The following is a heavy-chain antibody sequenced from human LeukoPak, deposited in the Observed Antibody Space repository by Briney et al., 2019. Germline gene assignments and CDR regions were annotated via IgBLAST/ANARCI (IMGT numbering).Heavy chain of an antibody. Sequence: ASVKVSCKVSGYTLTELSMHWVRQAPGKGLEWMGGFDPEDGETIYAQKFQGRVTMTEDTSTDTAYMELSSLRSEDTAVYYCATAKYTAMLFDYWGQGTLVNVSS. CDR2: FDPEDGET. CDR3: ATAKYTAMLFDY. V-gene: IGHV1-24*01. CDR1: GYTLTELS. D-gene: IGHD5-18*01. J-gene: IGHJ4*02.